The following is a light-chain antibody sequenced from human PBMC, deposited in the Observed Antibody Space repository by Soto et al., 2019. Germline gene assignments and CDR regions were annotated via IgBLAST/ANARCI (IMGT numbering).Light chain of an antibody. V-gene: IGKV1-33*01. CDR2: DAS. CDR1: QDIRNY. CDR3: QHYYNLPIT. J-gene: IGKJ5*01. Sequence: DIQMTQSPSSLYASIGDRVNITCQASQDIRNYLSWYQQKPGKAPKLLIYDASNLITGVPSRFSGSGSGTHFSFTISSLQSEDIATYFCQHYYNLPITFGQGTRLEI.